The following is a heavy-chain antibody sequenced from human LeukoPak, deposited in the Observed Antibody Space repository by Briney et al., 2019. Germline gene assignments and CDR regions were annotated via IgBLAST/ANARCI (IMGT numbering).Heavy chain of an antibody. J-gene: IGHJ5*02. V-gene: IGHV4-59*01. D-gene: IGHD3-10*01. CDR3: ARASDGSGSYFGWFDP. CDR1: SGSISSYY. Sequence: SETLSLTCTVSSGSISSYYWTWIRQPPGKRLEWIGYIYYTGSTNYNPSLKSRVTISVDTSKNQFSLKLSSVTAADTAVYYCARASDGSGSYFGWFDPWGQGTLVTVSS. CDR2: IYYTGST.